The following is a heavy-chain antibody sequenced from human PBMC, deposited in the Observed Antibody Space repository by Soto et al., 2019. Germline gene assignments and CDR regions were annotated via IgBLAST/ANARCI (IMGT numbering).Heavy chain of an antibody. J-gene: IGHJ4*02. CDR3: ARALDDILTGLCLDY. Sequence: GGSLRLSCAASGFTFSSYSMHWVRQAPGKGLEWVAVISYDASNKYYADSVKGRFTISRDNAKNTLYLQMNSLRAEDTAVYYYARALDDILTGLCLDYWGQGTLVTVSS. CDR1: GFTFSSYS. D-gene: IGHD3-9*01. CDR2: ISYDASNK. V-gene: IGHV3-30-3*01.